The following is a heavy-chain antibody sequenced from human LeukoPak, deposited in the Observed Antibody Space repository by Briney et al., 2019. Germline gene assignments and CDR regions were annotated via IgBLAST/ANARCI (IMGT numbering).Heavy chain of an antibody. CDR2: ICHSGST. Sequence: SQTLSLTCAVSGGSISSGGYSWSWIRQPPGKGLEWIGYICHSGSTYYNPSLKSRVTISVDRSKNQFSLKLSSVTAADTAVYYCARASRVWFGGLDYWGQGTLVTVSS. CDR3: ARASRVWFGGLDY. J-gene: IGHJ4*02. V-gene: IGHV4-30-2*01. CDR1: GGSISSGGYS. D-gene: IGHD3-10*01.